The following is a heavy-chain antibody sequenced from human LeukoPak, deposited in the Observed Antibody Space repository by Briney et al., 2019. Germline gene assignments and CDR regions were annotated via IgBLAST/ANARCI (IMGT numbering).Heavy chain of an antibody. V-gene: IGHV3-23*01. CDR3: AKAGIQLWLAPIDY. D-gene: IGHD5-18*01. Sequence: GGSLRLSCAASGFTFSSYAMSWVRQAPGKGLEWVSAISGSGGSTYYADSVKGRFTISRDNSKNTLYLQMNSLRAEDTAVYYCAKAGIQLWLAPIDYWGQGTLVTVSS. CDR1: GFTFSSYA. CDR2: ISGSGGST. J-gene: IGHJ4*02.